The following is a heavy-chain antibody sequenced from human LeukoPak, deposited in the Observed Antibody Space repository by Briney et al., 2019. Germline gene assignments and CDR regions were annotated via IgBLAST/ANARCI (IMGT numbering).Heavy chain of an antibody. J-gene: IGHJ4*02. Sequence: PGGSLRLSCTASEFTFGDYAMSWVRQAPGKGLEGVGFIRSKAYGGTTEYAASVKGRFTISRDDSKSIAYLQMNSLKTEDTAVYYCTRVKDTAMVNDYWGQGTLVTVSS. CDR3: TRVKDTAMVNDY. CDR2: IRSKAYGGTT. CDR1: EFTFGDYA. V-gene: IGHV3-49*04. D-gene: IGHD5-18*01.